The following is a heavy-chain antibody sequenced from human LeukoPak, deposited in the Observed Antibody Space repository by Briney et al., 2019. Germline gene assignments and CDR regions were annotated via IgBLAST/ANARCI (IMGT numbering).Heavy chain of an antibody. J-gene: IGHJ4*02. CDR1: GFTFSSYS. CDR3: ARKSYSSSWYDFDY. D-gene: IGHD6-13*01. V-gene: IGHV3-21*01. CDR2: ISSGSSYI. Sequence: GGSLRLSCAASGFTFSSYSMNWVRQAPGKGLEWVSSISSGSSYIYYADSVKGRFTISRDNAKSSLYLQLNSLRAEDTAVYFCARKSYSSSWYDFDYWGQGTLVTVSS.